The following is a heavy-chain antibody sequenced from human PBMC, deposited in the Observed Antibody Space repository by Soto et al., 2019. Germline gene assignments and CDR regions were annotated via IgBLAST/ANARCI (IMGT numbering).Heavy chain of an antibody. V-gene: IGHV5-10-1*01. Sequence: GESLKISCKGSGYSFTSYWISWVRQMPGKGLEWMGRIDPSDSYTNYSPSFQGHVTISADKSISTAYLQWSSLKASDTAMYYCASSSWYKFHYYYGMDVWGQGTTVTVSS. CDR3: ASSSWYKFHYYYGMDV. J-gene: IGHJ6*02. D-gene: IGHD6-13*01. CDR2: IDPSDSYT. CDR1: GYSFTSYW.